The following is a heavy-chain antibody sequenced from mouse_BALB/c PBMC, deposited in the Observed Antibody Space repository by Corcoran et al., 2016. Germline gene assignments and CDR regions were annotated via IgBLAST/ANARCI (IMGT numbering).Heavy chain of an antibody. J-gene: IGHJ2*01. CDR1: GYIFTDYN. V-gene: IGHV1-18*01. CDR3: ARRDYCGSSPSDY. CDR2: INPNNGGT. D-gene: IGHD1-1*01. Sequence: EVLLQQSGPELVKPGASVKIPCKASGYIFTDYNMDWVKQSHGKSLEWIGDINPNNGGTIYNQKFKGKATLTVDKSSSTAYMELRSLTSEDTAVYYCARRDYCGSSPSDYWGQGTTLTVSA.